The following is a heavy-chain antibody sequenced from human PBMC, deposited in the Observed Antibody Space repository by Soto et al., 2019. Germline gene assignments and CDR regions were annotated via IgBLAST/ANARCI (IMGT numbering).Heavy chain of an antibody. J-gene: IGHJ4*02. CDR2: ISFDGSNK. V-gene: IGHV3-30*18. D-gene: IGHD3-22*01. CDR3: AKVRPSASSGYYFDY. Sequence: QVQLVESVGVVVQPGRSQRLSCAASGFTFSGYGMHWVRQAPGKGLEWVAVISFDGSNKYYADSVKGRFTISRDNYKKKLYMQMNSLRAEDTAVYYCAKVRPSASSGYYFDYWGQGTLVTVSS. CDR1: GFTFSGYG.